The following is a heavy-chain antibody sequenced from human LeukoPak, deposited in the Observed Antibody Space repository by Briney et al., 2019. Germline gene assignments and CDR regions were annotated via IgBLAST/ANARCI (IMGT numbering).Heavy chain of an antibody. Sequence: SETLSLTCTVSGGPISSYYWSWIRQPPGKGLEWIGYIYYSGSTNYNPSLKSRVTISVDTSKNQFSLKLSSVTAADTAVYYCARAGYFATDAFDIWGQGTMVTVSS. CDR1: GGPISSYY. CDR3: ARAGYFATDAFDI. D-gene: IGHD3-9*01. CDR2: IYYSGST. V-gene: IGHV4-59*08. J-gene: IGHJ3*02.